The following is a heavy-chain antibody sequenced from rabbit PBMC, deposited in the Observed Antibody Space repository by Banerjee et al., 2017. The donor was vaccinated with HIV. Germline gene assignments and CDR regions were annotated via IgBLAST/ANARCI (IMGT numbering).Heavy chain of an antibody. CDR1: GFSYSGGYD. CDR2: IYTGHGGT. D-gene: IGHD1-1*01. J-gene: IGHJ3*01. CDR3: ARDSGSGWYLDRLDL. Sequence: QSLEESGGDLVKPGASLTLTCKASGFSYSGGYDMCWVRPAPGKGLEWIACIYTGHGGTYYASWARGRFTISKTSSTTVTLQMTSLTAADTATYFCARDSGSGWYLDRLDLWGPGTLVTVS. V-gene: IGHV1S40*01.